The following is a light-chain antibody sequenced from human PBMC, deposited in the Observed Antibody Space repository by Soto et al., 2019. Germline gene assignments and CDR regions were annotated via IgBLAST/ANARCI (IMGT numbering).Light chain of an antibody. CDR2: WAS. V-gene: IGKV4-1*01. CDR3: QQYSRPWT. J-gene: IGKJ1*01. CDR1: QSVLYSSNNKNY. Sequence: DIVMTQSPDSLAVSLGERATINCKSSQSVLYSSNNKNYLAWYQQKPGQPPKLLIYWASTRESGVPDRFSGSGSVTDFTLTISSLQAEHVAVYYCQQYSRPWTFGQGTKVEIK.